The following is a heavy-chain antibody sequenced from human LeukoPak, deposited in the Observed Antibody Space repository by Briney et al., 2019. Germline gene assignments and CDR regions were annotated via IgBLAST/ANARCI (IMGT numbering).Heavy chain of an antibody. CDR3: AREPSGHSGSFDS. V-gene: IGHV4-39*02. CDR2: IYYSGST. CDR1: GGSISSSSYY. J-gene: IGHJ4*02. D-gene: IGHD4-23*01. Sequence: SETLSLTCTVSGGSISSSSYYWGWIRQPPGKGLEWIGSIYYSGSTYYNPSLKSRVTISVDTSKNQFSLQLNSVTPDDTAVFYCAREPSGHSGSFDSWGQGTLVTVSS.